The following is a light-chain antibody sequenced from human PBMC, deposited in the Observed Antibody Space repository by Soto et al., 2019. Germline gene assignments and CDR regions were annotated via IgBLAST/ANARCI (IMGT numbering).Light chain of an antibody. Sequence: QSVLTQPPSVSGAPGQRVTISCTGSSSNIGAGHDVHWYQQLPGTAPKLLIYTNNQRPSGVPDRFSGSKSGTSASLAISGLQSEDEADYYCAAWDDSLNGRVFGTGTKV. CDR1: SSNIGAGHD. CDR2: TNN. CDR3: AAWDDSLNGRV. J-gene: IGLJ1*01. V-gene: IGLV1-44*01.